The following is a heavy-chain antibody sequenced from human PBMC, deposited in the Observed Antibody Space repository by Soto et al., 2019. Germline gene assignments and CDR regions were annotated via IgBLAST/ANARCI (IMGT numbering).Heavy chain of an antibody. CDR3: AKDRGGFAGGWEYFDY. V-gene: IGHV3-23*01. D-gene: IGHD6-19*01. CDR1: VFTFAGYST. CDR2: ISGSGGST. Sequence: GGSLRLSCASSVFTFAGYSTISWVRQAPGKGLEWVSSISGSGGSTYYADSVKSRFTISRDNSKNTLYLQMNALSAEDTAFYYCAKDRGGFAGGWEYFDYWGQGALVTVSS. J-gene: IGHJ4*02.